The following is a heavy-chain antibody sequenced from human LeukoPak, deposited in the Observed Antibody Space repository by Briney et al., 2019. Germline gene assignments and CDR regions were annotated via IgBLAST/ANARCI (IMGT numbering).Heavy chain of an antibody. Sequence: PSETLSLTCTVSGDSISRSTYYWAWIRQPPGKGLEWIGSVYYGRSPYFNPSLESRATISVDTSKNHFSPKMSSVTAADTAVYYCARSSGTGTLSYWGQGTLVTVSS. CDR3: ARSSGTGTLSY. CDR2: VYYGRSP. D-gene: IGHD6-25*01. J-gene: IGHJ4*02. CDR1: GDSISRSTYY. V-gene: IGHV4-39*02.